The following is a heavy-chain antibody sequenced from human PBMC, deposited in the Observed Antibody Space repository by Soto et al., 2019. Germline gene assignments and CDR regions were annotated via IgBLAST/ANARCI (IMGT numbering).Heavy chain of an antibody. J-gene: IGHJ4*02. CDR3: AIGGHVVVVTAAFDY. CDR1: GDTFTNYY. D-gene: IGHD2-21*02. CDR2: VNPSGGHT. V-gene: IGHV1-46*01. Sequence: QVQLMQSGAEVKKPGASVKVSCKASGDTFTNYYIHWVRQAPGQGLEWMGTVNPSGGHTTYSQNFLGRVTMARATSTSTLYMELPSLTSDDTAVYYCAIGGHVVVVTAAFDYWGQGTLVTVSS.